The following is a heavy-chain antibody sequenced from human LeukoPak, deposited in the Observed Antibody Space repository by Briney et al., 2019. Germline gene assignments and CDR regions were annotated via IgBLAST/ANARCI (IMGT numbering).Heavy chain of an antibody. Sequence: SETLSLTCAVCGGSFSGYYWSWIRQPPRKGLEWIGEINHSGSTNYNPSLRSRVTISVDTSKNQFSLKLSSVTAADTAVYYCTSYRGAFFQHWGQGTLVTVSS. CDR1: GGSFSGYY. V-gene: IGHV4-34*01. J-gene: IGHJ1*01. CDR3: TSYRGAFFQH. D-gene: IGHD4-23*01. CDR2: INHSGST.